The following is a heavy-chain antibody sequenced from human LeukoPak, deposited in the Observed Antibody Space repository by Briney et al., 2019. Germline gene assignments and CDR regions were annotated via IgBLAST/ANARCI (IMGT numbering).Heavy chain of an antibody. Sequence: SVKVSCKASGGTFSSYAISWVRQAPGQGLEWMGRIIPIFGTANYAQKFQGRGTITTDESTSTAYMELSSLRSEDTAVYYCAGLGRDGYNSRRVYYYYMDVWGKGTTVTVSS. CDR3: AGLGRDGYNSRRVYYYYMDV. D-gene: IGHD5-24*01. J-gene: IGHJ6*03. CDR2: IIPIFGTA. V-gene: IGHV1-69*05. CDR1: GGTFSSYA.